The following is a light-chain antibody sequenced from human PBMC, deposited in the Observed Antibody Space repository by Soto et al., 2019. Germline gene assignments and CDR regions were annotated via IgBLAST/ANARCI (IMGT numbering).Light chain of an antibody. Sequence: DIQMTQSASTLSVSLGDRVTITCRASQTISSWLAWYQQKQGKAPKLLIYKASTLKSGVPSRFSGSGYGTKFTLTISSLQPDDFATYYCQHYNSYSEAFGQGTKVDIK. V-gene: IGKV1-5*03. CDR3: QHYNSYSEA. CDR2: KAS. J-gene: IGKJ1*01. CDR1: QTISSW.